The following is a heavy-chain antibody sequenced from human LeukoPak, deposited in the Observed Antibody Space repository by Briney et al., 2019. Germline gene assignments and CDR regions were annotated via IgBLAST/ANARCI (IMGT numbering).Heavy chain of an antibody. CDR3: ARAETPTSSGYDFFPHLFH. CDR2: IYHSGST. D-gene: IGHD5-12*01. CDR1: GYSIGSGYY. Sequence: SETLSLTCTVSGYSIGSGYYWGWIRQPPGKGLEWIGSIYHSGSTYYNPSLKSRVTISVDTSKNQFSLKLSSVTAADTAVYYCARAETPTSSGYDFFPHLFHWGQGTLVTVSS. V-gene: IGHV4-38-2*02. J-gene: IGHJ4*02.